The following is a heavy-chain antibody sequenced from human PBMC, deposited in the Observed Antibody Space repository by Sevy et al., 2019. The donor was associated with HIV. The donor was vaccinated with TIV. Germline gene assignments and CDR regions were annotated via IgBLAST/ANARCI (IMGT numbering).Heavy chain of an antibody. CDR3: ARDARLWSGYYELDY. CDR2: IWYDGSNR. CDR1: GFTFRSYG. V-gene: IGHV3-33*01. Sequence: GGSLRLSCAASGFTFRSYGMHWVRQAPGKGLEWVAVIWYDGSNRYYVDSVKGRFTISRDNSKNTLYLQMNSLSADDTAVYFCARDARLWSGYYELDYWGQRTLVTVSS. J-gene: IGHJ4*02. D-gene: IGHD3-3*01.